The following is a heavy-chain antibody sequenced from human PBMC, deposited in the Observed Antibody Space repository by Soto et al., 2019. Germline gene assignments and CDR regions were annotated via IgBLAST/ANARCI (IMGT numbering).Heavy chain of an antibody. CDR2: ISSSSSYT. D-gene: IGHD5-18*01. Sequence: LRLSCAASGFTFSDYYMSWIRQAPGKGLEWVSYISSSSSYTNYADSVKGRFTISRDNAKNSLYLQMNSLRAEDTAVYYCARAEQLNGMDVWGQGTTVTVSS. CDR1: GFTFSDYY. V-gene: IGHV3-11*06. J-gene: IGHJ6*02. CDR3: ARAEQLNGMDV.